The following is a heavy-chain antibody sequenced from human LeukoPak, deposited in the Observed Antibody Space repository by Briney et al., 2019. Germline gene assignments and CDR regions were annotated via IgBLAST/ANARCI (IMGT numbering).Heavy chain of an antibody. Sequence: SQTLTLTCTVSGGSISSGDYYWSWIRQPPGKGLEWIGYIYYSGSTYYNPSLKSRVTISVDTSKNQFSLKLSSVTAADTAVYCCARGVARYSSSWHFDYWGQGTLVTVSS. CDR3: ARGVARYSSSWHFDY. V-gene: IGHV4-30-4*01. CDR2: IYYSGST. CDR1: GGSISSGDYY. J-gene: IGHJ4*02. D-gene: IGHD6-13*01.